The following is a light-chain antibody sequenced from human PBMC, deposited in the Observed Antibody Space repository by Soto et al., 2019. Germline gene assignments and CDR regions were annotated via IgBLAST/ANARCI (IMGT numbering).Light chain of an antibody. Sequence: EIVLTQSPGTLSLSPGERVTLSCRASQSVSSSYLAWYQQKPGQAPRLLIYGASIRATGIPDRFSGSGSGTDFTLTISRLEPEDFAVYYCHQYGTSPPTFGQGTRLEIK. CDR1: QSVSSSY. CDR2: GAS. CDR3: HQYGTSPPT. V-gene: IGKV3-20*01. J-gene: IGKJ5*01.